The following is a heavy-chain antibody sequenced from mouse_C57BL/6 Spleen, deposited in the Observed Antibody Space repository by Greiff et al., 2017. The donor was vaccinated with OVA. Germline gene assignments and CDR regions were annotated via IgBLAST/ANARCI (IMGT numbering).Heavy chain of an antibody. J-gene: IGHJ2*01. V-gene: IGHV5-17*01. D-gene: IGHD1-1*01. CDR2: ISSGSSTI. CDR3: ARCYGSSSYYFDY. Sequence: DVKLVESGGGLVKPGGSLKLSCAASGFTFSDYGMHWVRQAPEKGLAWVAYISSGSSTIDYADTVKGRFTISRDNAKNTLFLQMTSLRSEDTAMYYCARCYGSSSYYFDYWGQGTTLTVSS. CDR1: GFTFSDYG.